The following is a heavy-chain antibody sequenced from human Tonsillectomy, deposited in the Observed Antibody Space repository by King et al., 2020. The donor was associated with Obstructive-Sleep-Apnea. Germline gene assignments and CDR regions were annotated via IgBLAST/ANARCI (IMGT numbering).Heavy chain of an antibody. CDR2: IRDDGSIK. CDR3: AKEENSTWYNYFDD. J-gene: IGHJ4*02. CDR1: GFSYSSYG. V-gene: IGHV3-30*02. Sequence: VQLVESGGGVVQPGGSLRLSCAVSGFSYSSYGMHWVRQAPGKGLEWVAFIRDDGSIKEYAYSVKGRFTVSRDGAKNTVYLQMSSLGVGDTAVYYFAKEENSTWYNYFDDGGQGTLVTASS. D-gene: IGHD6-13*01.